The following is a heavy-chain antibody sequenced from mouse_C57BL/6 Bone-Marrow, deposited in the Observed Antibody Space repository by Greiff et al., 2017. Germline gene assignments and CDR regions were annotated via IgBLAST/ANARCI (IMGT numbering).Heavy chain of an antibody. CDR3: ARPHYYGSSPDYFDV. D-gene: IGHD1-1*01. CDR1: GYTFTSYG. CDR2: IYPRSGNT. J-gene: IGHJ1*03. Sequence: QVQLQQPGAELARPGASVKLSCKASGYTFTSYGISWVKQRTGQGLEWIGEIYPRSGNTYYNEKFKGKATLTADKSSSTAYMELRSLTSEDSAVYFCARPHYYGSSPDYFDVWGTGTTVTVSS. V-gene: IGHV1-81*01.